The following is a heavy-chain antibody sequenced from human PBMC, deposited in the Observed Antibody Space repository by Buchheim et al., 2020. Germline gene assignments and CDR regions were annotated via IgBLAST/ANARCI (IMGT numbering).Heavy chain of an antibody. CDR3: ARMEHYYDSSGYYPFDY. V-gene: IGHV3-30*04. CDR1: GFTFSSYA. Sequence: QVQLVESGGGVVQPGRSLRLSCAASGFTFSSYAMHWVRQAPGKGLEWVAVISYDGSNKYYADSVKGRFTISRDNSKNTLYLQMNSLRAEDTAVYYCARMEHYYDSSGYYPFDYWGQGT. J-gene: IGHJ4*02. CDR2: ISYDGSNK. D-gene: IGHD3-22*01.